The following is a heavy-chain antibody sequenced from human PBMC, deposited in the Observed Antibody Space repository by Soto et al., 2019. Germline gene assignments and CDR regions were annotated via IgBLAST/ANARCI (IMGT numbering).Heavy chain of an antibody. CDR1: GGSISSSSYY. D-gene: IGHD6-6*01. CDR2: IYYSGST. Sequence: SETLSLTCTVSGGSISSSSYYWGWIRQPPGKGLEWIGSIYYSGSTYYNPSLKSRVTISVDTSKNQFSLKLSSVTAADTAVYYCARLVLKQLVFDYWGQGTLVTVSS. J-gene: IGHJ4*02. CDR3: ARLVLKQLVFDY. V-gene: IGHV4-39*01.